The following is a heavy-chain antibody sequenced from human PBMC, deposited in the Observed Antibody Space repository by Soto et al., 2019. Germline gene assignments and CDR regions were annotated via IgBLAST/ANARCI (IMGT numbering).Heavy chain of an antibody. J-gene: IGHJ5*02. CDR3: ASSVRFFVYCSSPSCFHWIHP. Sequence: ASVKVSCKASGYTFTSYGISWVRQAPGQGLEWMGWISAYNGNTNYAQKLQGRVTMTTDTSTSTAYMELRSLRSDDTAVYYCASSVRFFVYCSSPSCFHWIHPSGQATLVTGSS. CDR2: ISAYNGNT. V-gene: IGHV1-18*01. CDR1: GYTFTSYG. D-gene: IGHD2-2*01.